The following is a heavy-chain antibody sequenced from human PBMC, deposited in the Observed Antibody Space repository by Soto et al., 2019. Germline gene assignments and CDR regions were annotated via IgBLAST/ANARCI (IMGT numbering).Heavy chain of an antibody. CDR1: GFSLSTSGVG. D-gene: IGHD3-10*01. Sequence: SGPTLVNPTQTLTLTCAFSGFSLSTSGVGVGWIRQPPGKALEWLALIYWDDDKRYSPSLKSRLTITKDTSKNQVVLTMTNMDPVDTATYYCAHTRITMVRVNWFDPWGQGTLVTVSS. CDR2: IYWDDDK. V-gene: IGHV2-5*02. J-gene: IGHJ5*02. CDR3: AHTRITMVRVNWFDP.